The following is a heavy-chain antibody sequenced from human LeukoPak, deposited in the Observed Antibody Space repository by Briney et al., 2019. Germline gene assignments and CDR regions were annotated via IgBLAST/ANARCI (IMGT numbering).Heavy chain of an antibody. V-gene: IGHV1-46*01. D-gene: IGHD3-22*01. CDR1: GYTFTSYY. CDR2: INPSGGST. CDR3: ARDTYYYDSSGYYYAAPYYYYMDV. Sequence: GASVKVSCKASGYTFTSYYMHWVRQAPGQGLEWMGIINPSGGSTSYAQKFQGRVTMTRDMSTSTVYMELSSLRSEDTAVYYCARDTYYYDSSGYYYAAPYYYYMDVWGKGTTVTVSS. J-gene: IGHJ6*03.